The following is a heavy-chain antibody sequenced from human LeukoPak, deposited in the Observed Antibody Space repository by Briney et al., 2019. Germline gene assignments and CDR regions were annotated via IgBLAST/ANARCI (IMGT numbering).Heavy chain of an antibody. Sequence: GGSLRLSCAASGFTFTSYAMSWVRQAPGKGLEWVSAISGSGGSTYYADSVKGRFTISKDNAKNTVYLQMNNLRAEDTAVYYCVSFYETYWGRGTLVTVSS. D-gene: IGHD2-2*01. CDR2: ISGSGGST. J-gene: IGHJ4*02. CDR1: GFTFTSYA. CDR3: VSFYETY. V-gene: IGHV3-23*01.